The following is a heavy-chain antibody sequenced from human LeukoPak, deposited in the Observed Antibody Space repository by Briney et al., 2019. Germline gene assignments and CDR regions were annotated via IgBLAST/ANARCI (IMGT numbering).Heavy chain of an antibody. CDR3: AKDPGDYVWGSYRYFDY. CDR2: ISYDGSNK. J-gene: IGHJ4*02. CDR1: GFTFSSYG. D-gene: IGHD3-16*02. V-gene: IGHV3-30*18. Sequence: GGSLRLSCAASGFTFSSYGMPWVRQAPGKGLEWVAVISYDGSNKYYAGSVKGRFTISRDNSKNTLYLQMNSLRAEDTAVYYCAKDPGDYVWGSYRYFDYWGQGTLVTVSS.